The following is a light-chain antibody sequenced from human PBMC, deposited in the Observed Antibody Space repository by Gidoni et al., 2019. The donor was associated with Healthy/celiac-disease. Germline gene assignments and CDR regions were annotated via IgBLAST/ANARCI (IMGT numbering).Light chain of an antibody. Sequence: DIKVTQSPSTLSPSVGDRITITCRASQSISSWLAWYQQKPGKAAKLPIYKASSLESGVPSRFSGSGSGTEFTLTISSLQPDDFATYYCQQYNSYSPTFVQGTKVEIK. CDR3: QQYNSYSPT. J-gene: IGKJ1*01. CDR2: KAS. CDR1: QSISSW. V-gene: IGKV1-5*03.